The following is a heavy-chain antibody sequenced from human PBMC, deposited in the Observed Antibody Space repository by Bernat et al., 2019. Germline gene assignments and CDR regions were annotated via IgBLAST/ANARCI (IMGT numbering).Heavy chain of an antibody. CDR2: IYYSGSP. J-gene: IGHJ6*03. V-gene: IGHV4-39*01. D-gene: IGHD6-13*01. CDR1: GGSLSSSSYY. Sequence: QLQLQESGPGLVKSSETLSLTCPVSGGSLSSSSYYWGWFRQPPGKGPEWIGCIYYSGSPYYNPSLKRRVNRSVDTSKTQSSIKLSSVTAADTAVYYCAKHLTSRYLAAAGSYFYYYYMDVWGKGTTVTVSS. CDR3: AKHLTSRYLAAAGSYFYYYYMDV.